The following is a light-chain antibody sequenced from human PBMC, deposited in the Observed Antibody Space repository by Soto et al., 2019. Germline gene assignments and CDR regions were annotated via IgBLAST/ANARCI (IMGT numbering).Light chain of an antibody. Sequence: QSALTQPPSASGSPGQSVTISCTGTSSDVGGYNYVSWYQQHPGKAPKLMIYEVNKRPSGVPDRFSGSKSGNTASLTVSGLQTDDEADYYCSSYAGSTNGVFGGGTKLTVL. J-gene: IGLJ2*01. CDR2: EVN. CDR3: SSYAGSTNGV. CDR1: SSDVGGYNY. V-gene: IGLV2-8*01.